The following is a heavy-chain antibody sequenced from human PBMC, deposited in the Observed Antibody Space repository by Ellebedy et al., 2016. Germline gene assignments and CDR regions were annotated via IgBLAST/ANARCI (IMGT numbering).Heavy chain of an antibody. CDR1: RFNFRSYW. Sequence: GGSLRLSCTASRFNFRSYWMHWVRQVPGKGPVLVSRINTDGSSTSYADSVKGRFTISRDNAKNTLYLQMNSLRAEDTAVYYCVRGGDSYYYAFGYWYFDLWGRGTLVTVSS. CDR3: VRGGDSYYYAFGYWYFDL. D-gene: IGHD2-21*02. CDR2: INTDGSST. V-gene: IGHV3-74*01. J-gene: IGHJ2*01.